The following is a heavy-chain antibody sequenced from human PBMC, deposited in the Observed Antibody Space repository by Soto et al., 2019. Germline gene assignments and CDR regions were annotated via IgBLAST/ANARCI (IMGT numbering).Heavy chain of an antibody. CDR1: GGSISSSSYY. D-gene: IGHD6-13*01. V-gene: IGHV4-39*01. CDR3: ARRTAAAGGNYFDY. CDR2: IYYSGST. Sequence: PSETLSLTCTVSGGSISSSSYYWGWIRQPPGKGLEWIGSIYYSGSTYYNPSLKSRVTIFVDTSKNQFSLKLSSVTAADTAVYYCARRTAAAGGNYFDYWGQGTLVTVSS. J-gene: IGHJ4*02.